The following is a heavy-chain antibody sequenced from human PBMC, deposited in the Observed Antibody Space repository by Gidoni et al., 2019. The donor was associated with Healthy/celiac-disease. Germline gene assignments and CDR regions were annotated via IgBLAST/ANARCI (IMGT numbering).Heavy chain of an antibody. CDR3: AKLMNYYYGMDV. CDR1: GFTFDDYA. J-gene: IGHJ6*02. CDR2: ISWNSGSI. D-gene: IGHD2-8*01. V-gene: IGHV3-9*01. Sequence: EVQLVESGGGLVQPGRSLRLSCAASGFTFDDYAMHWVRQAPGKGLEWVSGISWNSGSIGYADSVKGRFTISRDNAKNSLYLQMNSLRAEATALYYCAKLMNYYYGMDVWGQGTTVTVSS.